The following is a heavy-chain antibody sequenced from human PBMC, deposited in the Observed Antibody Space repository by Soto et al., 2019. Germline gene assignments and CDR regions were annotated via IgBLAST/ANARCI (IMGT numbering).Heavy chain of an antibody. CDR3: ARHQSWSLDS. V-gene: IGHV3-7*01. CDR2: IKPDGSEK. D-gene: IGHD3-3*01. CDR1: GFTFSSCW. J-gene: IGHJ4*02. Sequence: GGSLRLSCAASGFTFSSCWMSWVRQAPGKGLEWVANIKPDGSEKYYADSVKGRFTISRDNADNSLYLQMNSLRAEDMAVYYCARHQSWSLDSWGQGTLVTVSS.